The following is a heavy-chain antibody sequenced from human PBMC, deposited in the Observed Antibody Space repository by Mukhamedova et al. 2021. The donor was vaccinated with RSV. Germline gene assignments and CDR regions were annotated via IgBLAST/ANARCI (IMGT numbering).Heavy chain of an antibody. J-gene: IGHJ4*02. D-gene: IGHD1-1*01. CDR3: ARWGGGQLREFDY. V-gene: IGHV1-46*01. Sequence: VRQAPGQGLEWMGIINPSGGSTSYAQKFQGRVTMTRDTSTSTVYMELSSLRSEDTAVYYCARWGGGQLREFDYWGPGTLVTVSS. CDR2: INPSGGST.